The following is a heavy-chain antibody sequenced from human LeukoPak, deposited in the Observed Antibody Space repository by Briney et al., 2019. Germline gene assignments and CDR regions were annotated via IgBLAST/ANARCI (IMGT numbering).Heavy chain of an antibody. J-gene: IGHJ4*02. CDR2: ISYDGSNK. V-gene: IGHV3-30*18. CDR1: GFTFSSYG. CDR3: AKDLGYSYGAFDY. D-gene: IGHD5-18*01. Sequence: GGSLRLSCAASGFTFSSYGMHWVRQAPGKGLEWAAVISYDGSNKYYADSVKGRFTISRDNSKNTLYLQMNSLRAEDSAVYYCAKDLGYSYGAFDYWGQGTLVTVSS.